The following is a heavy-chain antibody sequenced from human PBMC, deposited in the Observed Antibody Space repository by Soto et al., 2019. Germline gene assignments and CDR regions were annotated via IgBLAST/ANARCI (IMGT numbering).Heavy chain of an antibody. CDR3: ASSGDFWSQGAFDI. J-gene: IGHJ3*02. CDR2: IYYSGST. V-gene: IGHV4-59*01. CDR1: GGSISSYY. D-gene: IGHD3-3*01. Sequence: SETLSLTCTVSGGSISSYYWSWIRQPPGKGLEWIGYIYYSGSTNYNPSLKSRVTISVDTSKNQFSLKLSSVTAADTAVYYCASSGDFWSQGAFDIWGQGTMVTVSS.